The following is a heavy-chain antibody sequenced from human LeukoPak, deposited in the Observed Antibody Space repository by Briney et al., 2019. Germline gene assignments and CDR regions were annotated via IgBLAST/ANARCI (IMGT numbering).Heavy chain of an antibody. V-gene: IGHV4-59*01. CDR3: AMSRVVVRADY. D-gene: IGHD3-22*01. CDR1: GGSISSYY. Sequence: PSETLSLTCTVSGGSISSYYWSWIRQPPGKGLEWIGYIYYSGSTNYNPSLKSRVTISVDTSKNQFSLKLSSVTAADTAVYYCAMSRVVVRADYWGQGTLVTVSS. J-gene: IGHJ4*02. CDR2: IYYSGST.